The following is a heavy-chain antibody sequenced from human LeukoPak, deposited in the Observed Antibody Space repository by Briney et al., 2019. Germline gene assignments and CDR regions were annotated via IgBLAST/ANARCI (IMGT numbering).Heavy chain of an antibody. V-gene: IGHV3-23*01. J-gene: IGHJ6*02. CDR3: AKDHSPFGSGSYSTRYYGMDV. CDR1: GFSFSSYG. CDR2: ISGSGGST. D-gene: IGHD3-10*01. Sequence: GGSLRLSCPVSGFSFSSYGMSWVRQAPGKGLEWVAFISGSGGSTKYADSVKGRFAISRDNSKTTLYLQMNSLRAEDTAVYFCAKDHSPFGSGSYSTRYYGMDVWGQGTTVTVS.